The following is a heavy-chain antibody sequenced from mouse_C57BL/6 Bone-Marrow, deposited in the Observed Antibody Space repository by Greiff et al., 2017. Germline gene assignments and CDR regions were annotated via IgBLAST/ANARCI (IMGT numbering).Heavy chain of an antibody. Sequence: VQLQQSGAELARPGASVKLSCKASGYTFTSYGISWVKQRTGQGLEWIGEIYPRSGNTYYNEKFKGKATLTADKSSSTAYMELRSLTSEDSAVYFCARLQIYYGNYYAMDYWGQGTSGTVSS. J-gene: IGHJ4*01. CDR3: ARLQIYYGNYYAMDY. D-gene: IGHD2-1*01. CDR2: IYPRSGNT. CDR1: GYTFTSYG. V-gene: IGHV1-81*01.